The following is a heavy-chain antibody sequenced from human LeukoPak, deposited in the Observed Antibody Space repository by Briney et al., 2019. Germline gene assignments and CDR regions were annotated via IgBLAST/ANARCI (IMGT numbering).Heavy chain of an antibody. CDR1: GFTFSSYW. V-gene: IGHV3-74*01. J-gene: IGHJ4*02. D-gene: IGHD3-10*01. CDR2: YLSDGSRT. CDR3: ARVGDYGSGFDF. Sequence: GGSLRLSCAASGFTFSSYWMHWVRQGPGKGLVWVSRYLSDGSRTTYADSVKGRFTISGDNAKNTLYLQMNSLRAEDTAVYYCARVGDYGSGFDFWGQGTLVTVSS.